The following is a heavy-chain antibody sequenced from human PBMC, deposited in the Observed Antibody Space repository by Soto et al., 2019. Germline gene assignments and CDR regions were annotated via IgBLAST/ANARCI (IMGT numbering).Heavy chain of an antibody. J-gene: IGHJ6*02. D-gene: IGHD7-27*01. CDR3: ARRKGINGVTPYYYGMDV. CDR2: IIPIFGTA. Sequence: QVQLVQSGAEVKKPGSSVKVSCKASGGTFSSYAISWVRQAPGQGLEWMGGIIPIFGTANYAQKFQGRVTITADECTSKAYMERSRLRSEDTAVYYCARRKGINGVTPYYYGMDVWGQGTTVTVSS. V-gene: IGHV1-69*01. CDR1: GGTFSSYA.